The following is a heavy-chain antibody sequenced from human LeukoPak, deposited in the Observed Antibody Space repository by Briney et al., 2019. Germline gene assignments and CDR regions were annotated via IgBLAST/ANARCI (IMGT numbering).Heavy chain of an antibody. Sequence: GGSLRLSCAASGFTFSDHYMDWVRQAPGKGLEWVGRSRNKANSYSTEYAASVKGRFSISRDNSKNSVYLQMNSLKTEDTAVYYCARGSASAPTLQFYF. CDR1: GFTFSDHY. CDR3: ARGSASAPTLQFYF. CDR2: SRNKANSYST. V-gene: IGHV3-72*01. J-gene: IGHJ2*01. D-gene: IGHD5-24*01.